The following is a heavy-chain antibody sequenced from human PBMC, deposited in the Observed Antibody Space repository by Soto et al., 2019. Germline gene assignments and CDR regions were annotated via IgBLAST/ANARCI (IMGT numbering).Heavy chain of an antibody. Sequence: GASVKVSCKTSGYTFSNYGITWVRQAPGQPLEWLGWISLYSDGTSYAQKFRGRVSMTTDTSTTTAYTELRSLRSDETAVYYCARVGPGGEAWFGPWGQGALVTVSS. D-gene: IGHD2-15*01. CDR2: ISLYSDGT. J-gene: IGHJ5*02. V-gene: IGHV1-18*01. CDR3: ARVGPGGEAWFGP. CDR1: GYTFSNYG.